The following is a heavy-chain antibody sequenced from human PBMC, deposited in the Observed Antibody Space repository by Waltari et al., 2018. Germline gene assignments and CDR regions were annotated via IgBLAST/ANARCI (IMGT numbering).Heavy chain of an antibody. Sequence: QVQLQESGPGLVKPSETLSLTCTVSGGSISSHYWTWLRQPPGKGLEWIGYIYYSGSTNYNPSLKSRVTISVDTSKNQFSLKLSSVTAADTAVYYCARSLPGYSSGSYDYWGQGTLVTVSS. J-gene: IGHJ4*02. D-gene: IGHD6-19*01. CDR3: ARSLPGYSSGSYDY. CDR2: IYYSGST. CDR1: GGSISSHY. V-gene: IGHV4-59*11.